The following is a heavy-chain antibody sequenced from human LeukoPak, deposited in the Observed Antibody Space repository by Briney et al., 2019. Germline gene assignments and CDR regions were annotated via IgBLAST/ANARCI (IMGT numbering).Heavy chain of an antibody. CDR3: ARGAYYDSSGYYPFDY. CDR2: IIPIFGTA. CDR1: GGTFSSYA. Sequence: SVKVSCKASGGTFSSYAISWVRQAPGQGLEWMGGIIPIFGTANYAQKFQGRVTLTADEYTSTAYMELSSLRSEDTAVYYCARGAYYDSSGYYPFDYWGQGTLVTVSS. D-gene: IGHD3-22*01. V-gene: IGHV1-69*01. J-gene: IGHJ4*02.